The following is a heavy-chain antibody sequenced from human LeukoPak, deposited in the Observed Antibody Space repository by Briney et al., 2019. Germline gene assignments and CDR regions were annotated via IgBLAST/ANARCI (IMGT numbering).Heavy chain of an antibody. CDR1: GGSISSGGYY. D-gene: IGHD6-19*01. CDR3: ATGGGWLPGS. CDR2: IYYSGST. J-gene: IGHJ5*02. V-gene: IGHV4-31*03. Sequence: SETLSLTCTVSGGSISSGGYYWSWIRQHPGKGLEWIGHIYYSGSTYYNPSLKSRVTISVDTSKNQFSLNLNSVTAADTAVYYCATGGGWLPGSWGQGTLVTVSS.